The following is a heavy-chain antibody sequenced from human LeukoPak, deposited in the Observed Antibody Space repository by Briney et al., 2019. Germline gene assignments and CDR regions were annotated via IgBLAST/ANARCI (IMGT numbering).Heavy chain of an antibody. D-gene: IGHD3-3*01. Sequence: SETLSLTCTVSGVSINGHHWSWIRQPPGKGLEWIGFIYDNESANYKSSLESRVTMTVDTSKNQVSLKLNSVTAADTAVYYCARVLQNYYHLDVWGEGTTVTVSS. CDR3: ARVLQNYYHLDV. CDR1: GVSINGHH. CDR2: IYDNESA. V-gene: IGHV4-59*11. J-gene: IGHJ6*03.